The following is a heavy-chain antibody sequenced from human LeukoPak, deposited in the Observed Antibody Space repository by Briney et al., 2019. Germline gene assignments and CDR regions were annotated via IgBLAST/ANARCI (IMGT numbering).Heavy chain of an antibody. D-gene: IGHD3-3*01. Sequence: ASVKVSCKASGYTFTGYYMHWVRQAPGQGLEWMGRINPNSGGTNYAQKFQGRVTMTTDTSTSTAYMELRSLRSDDTAVYYCARDGPDYDFWSGYSDPKFDYWGQGTLVTVSS. J-gene: IGHJ4*02. V-gene: IGHV1-2*06. CDR2: INPNSGGT. CDR3: ARDGPDYDFWSGYSDPKFDY. CDR1: GYTFTGYY.